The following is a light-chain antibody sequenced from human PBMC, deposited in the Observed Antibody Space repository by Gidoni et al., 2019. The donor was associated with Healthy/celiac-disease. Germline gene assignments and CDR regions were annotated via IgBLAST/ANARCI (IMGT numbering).Light chain of an antibody. CDR3: QQRSNWPPT. CDR2: DAS. Sequence: EIVLTQSPATLSLSPGERATLYCRASQSVSSYLAWYQQKPGQAPRLLIYDASNRATGIPALFSVSGSGTDFTLTISSLEPEDFAVYYCQQRSNWPPTFXQXTKVEIK. J-gene: IGKJ1*01. V-gene: IGKV3-11*01. CDR1: QSVSSY.